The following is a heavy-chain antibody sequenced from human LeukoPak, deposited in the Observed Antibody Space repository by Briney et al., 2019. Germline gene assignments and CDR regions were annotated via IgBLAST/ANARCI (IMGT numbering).Heavy chain of an antibody. D-gene: IGHD3-3*01. CDR1: GFTFGSYS. CDR2: ISSSSSYI. Sequence: PGGSLRLSCAASGFTFGSYSMNWVRQAPGKGLEWVSSISSSSSYIYYADSVKGRFTISRDNAKSSLYLQMNSLRAEDTAVYYCARKPDFWSGYLYPGGYYYGMDVWGQGTTVTVSS. V-gene: IGHV3-21*01. CDR3: ARKPDFWSGYLYPGGYYYGMDV. J-gene: IGHJ6*02.